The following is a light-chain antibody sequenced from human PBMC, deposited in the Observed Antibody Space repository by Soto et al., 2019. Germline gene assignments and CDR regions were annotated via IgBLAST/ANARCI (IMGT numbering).Light chain of an antibody. CDR2: DVS. CDR3: QQRDYWQVT. V-gene: IGKV3-11*01. CDR1: LSVGSY. Sequence: EIVFTQSPSTLSLSPGDRATLSCRASLSVGSYLAWYQQKPVQAPRLLIYDVSKRAPGIPARFSGSGSGTDFTLTISSLVPEDFAIYYCQQRDYWQVTFGQGTRLEIK. J-gene: IGKJ5*01.